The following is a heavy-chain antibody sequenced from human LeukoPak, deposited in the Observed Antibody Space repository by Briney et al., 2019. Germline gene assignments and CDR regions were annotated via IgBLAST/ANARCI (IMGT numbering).Heavy chain of an antibody. J-gene: IGHJ4*02. CDR1: GYTFTSYY. CDR3: ATGLGRTLFDY. Sequence: ASVKVSCKASGYTFTSYYMHWVRQAPGQGLEWMGIINPSGGSTSCAQKFQGRVTMTEDTSTDTAYMELSSLRSEDTAVYYCATGLGRTLFDYWGQGTLVTVSS. V-gene: IGHV1-46*01. D-gene: IGHD1-1*01. CDR2: INPSGGST.